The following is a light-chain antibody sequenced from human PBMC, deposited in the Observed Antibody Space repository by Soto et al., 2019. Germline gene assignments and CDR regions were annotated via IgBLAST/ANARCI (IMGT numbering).Light chain of an antibody. CDR2: GNS. CDR3: QSYDSSGGV. CDR1: SSNIGAGYD. J-gene: IGLJ1*01. V-gene: IGLV1-40*01. Sequence: QSVLTQPPSVSGAPGQRVTISCTGSSSNIGAGYDVHWYQQLPGTAPKPLIYGNSNRPSGVPDRFSGSKSGTSASLAITGLQAEDEADYYCQSYDSSGGVFGTGTKVTVL.